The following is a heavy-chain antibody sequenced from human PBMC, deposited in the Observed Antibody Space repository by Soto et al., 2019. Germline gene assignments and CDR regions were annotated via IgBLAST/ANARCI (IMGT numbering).Heavy chain of an antibody. CDR3: ARLVAPRVADY. CDR1: GFSLSTSGMG. J-gene: IGHJ4*02. D-gene: IGHD5-12*01. CDR2: IYWDDDK. V-gene: IGHV2-5*02. Sequence: QITLKESGPPLVKPTQTLTLTCTFSGFSLSTSGMGVGWIRQPPGKALEGLALIYWDDDKRYSPSLESRLTISKDTSKNQVVLIMTNMDPVDTATYYCARLVAPRVADYWGQGTLVTVSS.